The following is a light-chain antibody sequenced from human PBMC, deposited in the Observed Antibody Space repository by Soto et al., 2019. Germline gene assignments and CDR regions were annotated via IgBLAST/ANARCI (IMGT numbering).Light chain of an antibody. Sequence: QSVLTQPPSVSAAPGQKVTISCSGGSSNIGDNYVSWYQQVPGTAPKLMIYEVSNRPSGVSNRFSGSKSGNTASLTISGLQAEDEADYYCGSYASNIYVFGTGTKLTVL. V-gene: IGLV2-14*01. J-gene: IGLJ1*01. CDR2: EVS. CDR1: SSNIGDNY. CDR3: GSYASNIYV.